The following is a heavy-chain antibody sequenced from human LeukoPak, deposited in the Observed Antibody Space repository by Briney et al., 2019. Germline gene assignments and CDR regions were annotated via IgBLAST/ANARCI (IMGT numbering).Heavy chain of an antibody. CDR1: GFTFSSYS. J-gene: IGHJ5*02. CDR2: ISSSSSTI. D-gene: IGHD6-13*01. CDR3: ARSLYSSSWYSSQNWFDP. Sequence: GGSLRLSCAASGFTFSSYSMNWVRQAPGKGLEWVSYISSSSSTIYYADSVKGRFTISRDNAKNSLYLQMNSLRDEDTAVYYCARSLYSSSWYSSQNWFDPWGQGTLVTVSS. V-gene: IGHV3-48*02.